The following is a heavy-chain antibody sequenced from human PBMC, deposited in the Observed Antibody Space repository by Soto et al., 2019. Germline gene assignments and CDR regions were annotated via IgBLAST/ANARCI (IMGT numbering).Heavy chain of an antibody. Sequence: QVQLQESGPGLVKPSETLSLTCTVSGGSISSYYWCWIRQPPGKGLEWIGYIYYSGSTNYNPSLKSRVTLSVDTSKNQFSLKLSSVTAADTAVYYCARVWGGAFDIWGQGTMVTVSS. CDR3: ARVWGGAFDI. D-gene: IGHD3-10*01. V-gene: IGHV4-59*01. CDR1: GGSISSYY. CDR2: IYYSGST. J-gene: IGHJ3*02.